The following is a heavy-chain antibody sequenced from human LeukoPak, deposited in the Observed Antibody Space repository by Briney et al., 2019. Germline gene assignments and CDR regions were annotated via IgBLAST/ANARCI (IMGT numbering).Heavy chain of an antibody. J-gene: IGHJ4*02. D-gene: IGHD6-13*01. V-gene: IGHV4-39*01. CDR2: IYYSGST. Sequence: SETLSLTCTVSGGSISSSSYYWGWIRQPPGKGLEWIGCIYYSGSTYYNPSLKSRVTISVDTSKNQFSLKLSSVTAASTAEYYCATIRRAAAGTAFDYWGQGTLVTVSS. CDR3: ATIRRAAAGTAFDY. CDR1: GGSISSSSYY.